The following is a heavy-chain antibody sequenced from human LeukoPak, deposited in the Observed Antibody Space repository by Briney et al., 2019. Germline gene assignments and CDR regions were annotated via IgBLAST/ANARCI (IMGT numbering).Heavy chain of an antibody. Sequence: GGSLRLSCVASGFTFSTYAMSWVRQAPGKGLEWVSTISGSVGSPYSADPVKGRFTISRDNSKNTLYLQLSSLRAEDTAVYYCAKEPQTYYYDSLDFWGQGTLVTVSS. D-gene: IGHD3-22*01. J-gene: IGHJ4*02. V-gene: IGHV3-23*01. CDR2: ISGSVGSP. CDR1: GFTFSTYA. CDR3: AKEPQTYYYDSLDF.